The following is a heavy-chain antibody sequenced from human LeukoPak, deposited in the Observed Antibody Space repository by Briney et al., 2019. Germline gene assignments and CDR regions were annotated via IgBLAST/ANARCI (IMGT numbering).Heavy chain of an antibody. J-gene: IGHJ3*02. CDR2: ISAYNGNT. V-gene: IGHV1-18*01. CDR1: GYTFKNYG. D-gene: IGHD5-12*01. Sequence: GASVKVSCKASGYTFKNYGISWVRQAPGQGLEWMGWISAYNGNTSYAQKFQGRVTMTTDTSTDTAYVEVRSLRSDDTALYYCARISLSGFWSTLNAFDIWSQGTMVTVSP. CDR3: ARISLSGFWSTLNAFDI.